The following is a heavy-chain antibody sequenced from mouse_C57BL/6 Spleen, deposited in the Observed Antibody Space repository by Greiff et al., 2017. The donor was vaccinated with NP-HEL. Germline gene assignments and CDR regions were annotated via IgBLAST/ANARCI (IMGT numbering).Heavy chain of an antibody. V-gene: IGHV1-64*01. CDR2: IHPNSGST. Sequence: QVQLQQPGAELVKPGASVKLSCKASGYTFTSYWMHWVKQRPGQGLEWIGMIHPNSGSTNYNEKFKSKATLTVDKSSSTAYMQLSSLTSEASAVYYCARGRIYYGSSYEGWYFDVWGTGTTVTVSS. J-gene: IGHJ1*03. CDR1: GYTFTSYW. D-gene: IGHD1-1*01. CDR3: ARGRIYYGSSYEGWYFDV.